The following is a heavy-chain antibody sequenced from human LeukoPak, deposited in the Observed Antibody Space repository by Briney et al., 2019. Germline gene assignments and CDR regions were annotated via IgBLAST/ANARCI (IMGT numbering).Heavy chain of an antibody. J-gene: IGHJ4*02. CDR3: ATGAGPLRWGY. Sequence: GGSLRLSCAASGFTFSSYSMNWVRQAPGKGLEWVSYVSSSSSTIYCADSVKGRFTISRDNAKNSLYLQMNSLRAEDTALYYCATGAGPLRWGYWGQGTLLTVSS. D-gene: IGHD4-23*01. CDR1: GFTFSSYS. V-gene: IGHV3-48*04. CDR2: VSSSSSTI.